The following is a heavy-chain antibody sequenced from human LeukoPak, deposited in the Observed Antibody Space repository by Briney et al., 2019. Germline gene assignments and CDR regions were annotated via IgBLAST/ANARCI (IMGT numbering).Heavy chain of an antibody. CDR2: ISSSSSYI. J-gene: IGHJ4*02. CDR1: GFTFSSYS. Sequence: PGGSLRLSCAASGFTFSSYSMTWVRQAPGKGLEWVSSISSSSSYIYYADSVKGRFTISRDNAKNSLYLQMNSLRAEDTAVYYCARDLEFRQEGYNLGGDYWGQGTLVTVSS. CDR3: ARDLEFRQEGYNLGGDY. V-gene: IGHV3-21*01. D-gene: IGHD5-24*01.